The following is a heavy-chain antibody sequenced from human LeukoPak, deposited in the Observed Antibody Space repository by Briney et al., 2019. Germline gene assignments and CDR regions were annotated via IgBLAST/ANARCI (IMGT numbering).Heavy chain of an antibody. V-gene: IGHV3-7*03. CDR2: VNRDGSET. Sequence: PGGSLRLSCAASGFTLSNHWMTWVRQVPGRGPEWVANVNRDGSETYYLDSVKGRFIISRDNAKNSLYLQMNSLRLEDTASYYCIKEVLPGGADVWGQGTTVIVSS. D-gene: IGHD3-10*01. CDR3: IKEVLPGGADV. CDR1: GFTLSNHW. J-gene: IGHJ6*02.